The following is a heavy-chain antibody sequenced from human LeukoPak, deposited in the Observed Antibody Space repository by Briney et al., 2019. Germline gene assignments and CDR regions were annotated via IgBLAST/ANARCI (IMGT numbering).Heavy chain of an antibody. D-gene: IGHD2-2*01. CDR2: INTNTGNP. CDR1: GYTFTSYA. CDR3: ARDADLLRYCSSASCESEPYYFDY. J-gene: IGHJ4*02. V-gene: IGHV7-4-1*02. Sequence: ASVEVSCKASGYTFTSYAMNWVRQAPGQGFEWMGWINTNTGNPTYAQGFTGRFVFSLDTSVSTAYLQISSLKAEDTAVYYCARDADLLRYCSSASCESEPYYFDYWGQGTLVTVSS.